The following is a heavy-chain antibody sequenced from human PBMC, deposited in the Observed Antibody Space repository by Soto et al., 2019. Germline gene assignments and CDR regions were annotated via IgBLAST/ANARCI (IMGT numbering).Heavy chain of an antibody. V-gene: IGHV3-23*01. Sequence: GGSLRLSCAASGFTFSSYAMSWVRQAPGKGLEWVSAISGSGVSTYYADSVKGRFTNPRYNSKNTLYLQMNSLRAEDTAVYYWAKGPLAGAGPADIWFDPWGQGTLVTVSS. J-gene: IGHJ5*02. CDR2: ISGSGVST. CDR3: AKGPLAGAGPADIWFDP. CDR1: GFTFSSYA. D-gene: IGHD6-13*01.